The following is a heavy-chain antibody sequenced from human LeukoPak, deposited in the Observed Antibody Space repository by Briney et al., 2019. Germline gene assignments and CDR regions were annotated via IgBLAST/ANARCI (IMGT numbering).Heavy chain of an antibody. CDR2: ISGSGGST. CDR3: ARDEGIQLWSN. CDR1: GFTFSSYA. Sequence: GGSLRLSCAASGFTFSSYAMSWVRQAPGKGLEWVSAISGSGGSTYYADSVKGRFTISRDNSKNTLYLQMNSLRAEDTAVYYCARDEGIQLWSNWGQGTLVTVSS. V-gene: IGHV3-23*01. D-gene: IGHD5-18*01. J-gene: IGHJ4*02.